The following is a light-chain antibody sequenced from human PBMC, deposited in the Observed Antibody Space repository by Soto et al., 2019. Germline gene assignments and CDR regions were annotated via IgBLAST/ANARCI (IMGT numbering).Light chain of an antibody. J-gene: IGKJ2*01. CDR1: QSVSTN. CDR2: GAS. Sequence: EIVMTQSPATLSVSPGERVTLSCRASQSVSTNLAWYQEKPGQAPRLLISGASTRATGIAGRFSGSGSGTEFNITISSLPSDYVAFYCWQQYHKLPPYTFGQGTKLDIK. CDR3: QQYHKLPPYT. V-gene: IGKV3-15*01.